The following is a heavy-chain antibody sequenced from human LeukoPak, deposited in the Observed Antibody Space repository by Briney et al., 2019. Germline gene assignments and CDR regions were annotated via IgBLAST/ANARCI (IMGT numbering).Heavy chain of an antibody. Sequence: GGSLRLSCAASGFTFSSYAMSWVRQAPGKGLEWVSVIYSGGSTYYADSVKGRFTISRDNSKNTLYLQMNSLRAEDTAVYYCAREEPAYYYGSGSYHDAFDIWAKGQWSPSLQ. CDR3: AREEPAYYYGSGSYHDAFDI. V-gene: IGHV3-66*01. CDR1: GFTFSSYA. J-gene: IGHJ3*02. CDR2: IYSGGST. D-gene: IGHD3-10*01.